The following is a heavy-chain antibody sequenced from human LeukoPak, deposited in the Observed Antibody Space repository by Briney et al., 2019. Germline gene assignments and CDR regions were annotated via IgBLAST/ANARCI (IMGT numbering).Heavy chain of an antibody. D-gene: IGHD6-6*01. Sequence: SETLSLTCTVSGYSISSGHYWGWIRQPPGKGLEWIGSMYHSGSTYYNPPLKSRVTMSVDKSKNQFSMKLTSVTAEDTAFYYCARDVGARLPGYWGQGILVTVSS. V-gene: IGHV4-38-2*02. CDR1: GYSISSGHY. CDR3: ARDVGARLPGY. CDR2: MYHSGST. J-gene: IGHJ4*02.